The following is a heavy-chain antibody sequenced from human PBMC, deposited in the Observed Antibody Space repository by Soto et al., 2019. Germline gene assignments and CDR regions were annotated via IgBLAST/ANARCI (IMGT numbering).Heavy chain of an antibody. Sequence: QVQLQESGPGLVKPSETLSLTCTVSGGSISSYYWSWIRQPPGKGLEWIGYIYYSGSTNYNPSLKSRVTISVDTSKNQFSLKLSSVTAADTAVYYCARGSFSWGVGYYGMDVWGQGTTVTVSS. CDR1: GGSISSYY. CDR2: IYYSGST. J-gene: IGHJ6*02. V-gene: IGHV4-59*01. CDR3: ARGSFSWGVGYYGMDV. D-gene: IGHD3-10*01.